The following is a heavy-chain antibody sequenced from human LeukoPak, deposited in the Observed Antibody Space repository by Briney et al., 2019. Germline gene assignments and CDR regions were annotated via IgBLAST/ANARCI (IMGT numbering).Heavy chain of an antibody. CDR1: GFTFSSYS. J-gene: IGHJ4*02. Sequence: GGSLRLSCAASGFTFSSYSVNWVRQTPGKGLEWVSSISSRSTYIYYADSVKGRFTISRDNAKNSLYLQMNSLRAEDTAVYYCAREPTAMILWGQGTLVTVSS. V-gene: IGHV3-21*01. D-gene: IGHD5-18*01. CDR2: ISSRSTYI. CDR3: AREPTAMIL.